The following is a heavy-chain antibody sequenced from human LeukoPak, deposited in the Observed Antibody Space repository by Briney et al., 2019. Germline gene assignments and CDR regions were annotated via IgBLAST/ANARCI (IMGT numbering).Heavy chain of an antibody. D-gene: IGHD5-24*01. J-gene: IGHJ4*02. CDR1: GGSISSYY. V-gene: IGHV4-59*01. CDR2: IYYSGST. Sequence: SETLSLTCTVSGGSISSYYWSWIRQPPGKGLEWIGYIYYSGSTNYNPSLKSRVTISVDTSKNQFSLKLSSVTAADTAVYYCAREREGDFDYLGQGTLVTVSS. CDR3: AREREGDFDY.